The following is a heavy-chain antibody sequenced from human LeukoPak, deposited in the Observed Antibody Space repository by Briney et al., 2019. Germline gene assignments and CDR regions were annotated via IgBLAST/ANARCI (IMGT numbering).Heavy chain of an antibody. Sequence: AGGSLRLSCTVSGITFSRYWMSWVRQAPGKGLEWVANINQDGSRENYVDSAKGRFSISRDNAKNSLFLQMHSLRAEDTAVYYCATTFPYCSDGTCALGGQGTLVTVSS. V-gene: IGHV3-7*01. J-gene: IGHJ4*01. D-gene: IGHD2-15*01. CDR1: GITFSRYW. CDR3: ATTFPYCSDGTCAL. CDR2: INQDGSRE.